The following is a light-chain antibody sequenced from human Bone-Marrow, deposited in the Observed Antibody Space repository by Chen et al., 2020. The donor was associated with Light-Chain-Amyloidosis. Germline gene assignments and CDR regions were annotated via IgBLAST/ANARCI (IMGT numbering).Light chain of an antibody. V-gene: IGLV3-25*03. CDR1: ALPTKY. J-gene: IGLJ2*01. CDR3: QSADSSGTYEVI. CDR2: RDT. Sequence: SYELTQPPSVSVSPGPTPRITCSGDALPTKYAYWYQQKPGQAPVLVIHRDTERPSGISARFSGSSSGTTATLTISGVQAEDEADYHCQSADSSGTYEVIFGGGTKLTVL.